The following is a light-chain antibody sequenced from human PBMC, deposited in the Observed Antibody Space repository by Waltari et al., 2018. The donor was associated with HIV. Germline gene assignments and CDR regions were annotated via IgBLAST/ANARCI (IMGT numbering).Light chain of an antibody. J-gene: IGLJ2*01. CDR3: SSYTTTRTLV. Sequence: QSALTHPAALSGSPGPSIHISSPGTSSAVAAYNSFSCYQQHPDKAPQLMIYEVSNRPSGVSNRFSGSKSGNTASLTISGLQAEDEADYYCSSYTTTRTLVFGGGTKLTVL. CDR2: EVS. V-gene: IGLV2-14*01. CDR1: SSAVAAYNS.